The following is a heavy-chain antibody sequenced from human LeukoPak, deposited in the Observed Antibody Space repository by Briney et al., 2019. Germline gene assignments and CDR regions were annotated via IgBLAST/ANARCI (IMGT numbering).Heavy chain of an antibody. J-gene: IGHJ6*03. CDR2: VYSSGST. Sequence: SETLSLTCTVSGGSISGYYWSWIRQPAGKGLEWIGRVYSSGSTNYNPSFETRVTMSVDTSKNQFSLKLTSVSAADTAVYYCARINEIGQLSAPPFYYYMDVWGKGTTVTVSS. D-gene: IGHD1-1*01. V-gene: IGHV4-4*07. CDR3: ARINEIGQLSAPPFYYYMDV. CDR1: GGSISGYY.